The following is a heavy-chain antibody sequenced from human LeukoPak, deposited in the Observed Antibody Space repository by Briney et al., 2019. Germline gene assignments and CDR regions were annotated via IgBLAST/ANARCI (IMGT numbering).Heavy chain of an antibody. V-gene: IGHV4-30-2*01. J-gene: IGHJ5*02. CDR2: IYHSGST. D-gene: IGHD6-13*01. CDR3: ARDQSSSLT. CDR1: GGGYS. Sequence: SETLSLTCAVSGGGYSWSWIRQPPGKGLEWIGYIYHSGSTYYNPSLKSRVTISVDRSKNQFSLKLSSVTAADTAVYYCARDQSSSLTWGQGTLVTVSS.